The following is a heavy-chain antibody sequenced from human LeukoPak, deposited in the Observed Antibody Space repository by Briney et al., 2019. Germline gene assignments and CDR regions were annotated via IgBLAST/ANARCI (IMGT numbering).Heavy chain of an antibody. V-gene: IGHV1-24*01. Sequence: ASVKVSCKVSGYTLTELSMHWVRQAPGKGLEWMGGFDPEDGETIYAQKFQGRVTMTEDTSTDTAYMELSSLGSEDTAVYYCATDRRGAFHFDYWGQGTLVTVSS. CDR2: FDPEDGET. CDR3: ATDRRGAFHFDY. J-gene: IGHJ4*02. D-gene: IGHD1-26*01. CDR1: GYTLTELS.